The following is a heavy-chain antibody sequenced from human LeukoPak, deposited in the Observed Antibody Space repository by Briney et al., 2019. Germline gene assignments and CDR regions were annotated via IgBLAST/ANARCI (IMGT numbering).Heavy chain of an antibody. V-gene: IGHV3-15*01. CDR3: TTPKSYYYYYMDV. CDR1: GFTFSNAG. J-gene: IGHJ6*03. CDR2: IKSKTDGGTT. Sequence: GGSLRLSCAASGFTFSNAGMSWVRQAPGKGLEWVGRIKSKTDGGTTDYAAPVKGRFTISRDDSKNTLYLQMNSLKTEDTAVYYCTTPKSYYYYYMDVWGKGTTVTVSS.